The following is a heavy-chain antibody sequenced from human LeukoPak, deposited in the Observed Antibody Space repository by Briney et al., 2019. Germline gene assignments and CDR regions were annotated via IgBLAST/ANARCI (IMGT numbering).Heavy chain of an antibody. CDR1: GFTFSSYG. V-gene: IGHV3-30*02. J-gene: IGHJ6*03. CDR2: IRYDGSNK. Sequence: GGSLRLTCAASGFTFSSYGMHWVRQAPGKGLEWVAFIRYDGSNKYYADSVKGRFTISRDNSKNTLYLQMNSLRAEDTAVYYCAKDSLKGYYYYYMDVWGKGTTVTVSS. CDR3: AKDSLKGYYYYYMDV.